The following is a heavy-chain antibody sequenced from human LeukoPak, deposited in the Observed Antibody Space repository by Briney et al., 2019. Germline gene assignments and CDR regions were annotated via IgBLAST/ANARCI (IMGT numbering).Heavy chain of an antibody. J-gene: IGHJ4*02. CDR3: ARHQDYYDSSGYTH. V-gene: IGHV3-23*01. CDR2: ISGSGGST. Sequence: GGSLRLSCAASGFTFSSYAMSWVRQAPGKGLDWVSAISGSGGSTYYADSVKGRFTISRDNSKNTLYLQMNSLRAEDTAVYYCARHQDYYDSSGYTHWGQGTLVTVSS. CDR1: GFTFSSYA. D-gene: IGHD3-22*01.